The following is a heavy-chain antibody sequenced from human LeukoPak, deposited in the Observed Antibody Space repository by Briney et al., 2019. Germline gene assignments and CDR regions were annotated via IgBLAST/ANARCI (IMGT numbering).Heavy chain of an antibody. J-gene: IGHJ4*02. CDR1: GGSISSGNYY. D-gene: IGHD4-11*01. CDR2: ICYSGSI. CDR3: ARRTSSNFVDY. V-gene: IGHV4-31*03. Sequence: PSETLSLTCTVSGGSISSGNYYWSWIRQHPGKGLEWIGNICYSGSIYYNPSLKSRVTISVDTSKNQFSLKVSSVTAADTAVYYCARRTSSNFVDYWGQGTLVTVSS.